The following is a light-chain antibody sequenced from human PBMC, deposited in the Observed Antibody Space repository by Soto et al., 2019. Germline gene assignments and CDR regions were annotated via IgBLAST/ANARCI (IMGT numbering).Light chain of an antibody. CDR2: DVS. V-gene: IGLV2-11*01. Sequence: QSVLTQPRSVSGSPGQSVTISCTGTSSDVGTYDFVSWYQQHPGKAPRLMIFDVSERPSGVPDRFSGSKSGNTASLTISGLQSDDEADYYCCLYAITFYVFGTGTKGTVL. CDR1: SSDVGTYDF. CDR3: CLYAITFYV. J-gene: IGLJ1*01.